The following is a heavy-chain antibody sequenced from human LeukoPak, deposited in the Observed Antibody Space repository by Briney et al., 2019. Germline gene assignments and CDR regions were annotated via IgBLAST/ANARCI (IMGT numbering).Heavy chain of an antibody. D-gene: IGHD6-6*01. CDR1: GFTFSSYS. CDR2: ISSSSSTI. CDR3: ARTSIAARGSFDP. Sequence: PGGSLRLSCAASGFTFSSYSMNWVRQAPGRGPEWVSYISSSSSTIYYADSVKGRFTISRDNAKNSLYLQMNSLRAEDTAVYYCARTSIAARGSFDPWGQGTLVTVSS. V-gene: IGHV3-48*01. J-gene: IGHJ5*02.